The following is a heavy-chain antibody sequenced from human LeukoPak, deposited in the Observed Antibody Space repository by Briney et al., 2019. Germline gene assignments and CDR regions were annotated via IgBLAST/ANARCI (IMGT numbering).Heavy chain of an antibody. CDR1: GFTFNRYG. J-gene: IGHJ1*01. D-gene: IGHD5-12*01. V-gene: IGHV3-33*01. CDR3: ARSLSGYDPLSAF. Sequence: AGGSLRLSCAASGFTFNRYGMHWARQAPGKGLEWVAFTGSDGKKTFYGDSLNGRFTISRDNARNSLFLQMNSLTVEDTAVHYCARSLSGYDPLSAFWGQGTLVTVSS. CDR2: TGSDGKKT.